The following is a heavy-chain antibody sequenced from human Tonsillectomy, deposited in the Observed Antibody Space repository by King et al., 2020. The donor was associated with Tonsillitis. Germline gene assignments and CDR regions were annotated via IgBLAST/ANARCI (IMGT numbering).Heavy chain of an antibody. CDR3: AREPNPFPGWRVGMDYYYYMDV. CDR2: IYYSGST. J-gene: IGHJ6*03. Sequence: HVQLQESGPGLVKPSQTLSLTCTVSGGSISSGGYYWSWIRQHPGKGLEWIGYIYYSGSTYYNPSLKSRVTISVDTSKNQFSLKLSSVTAADTAVYYCAREPNPFPGWRVGMDYYYYMDVWGKGTTVTVSS. V-gene: IGHV4-31*03. CDR1: GGSISSGGYY. D-gene: IGHD5-24*01.